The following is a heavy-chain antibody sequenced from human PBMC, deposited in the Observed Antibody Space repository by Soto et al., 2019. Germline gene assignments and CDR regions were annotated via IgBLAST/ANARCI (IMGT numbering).Heavy chain of an antibody. D-gene: IGHD1-1*01. J-gene: IGHJ6*02. Sequence: GGSLRLSCAASGFTFSSYGMHWVRQAPGKGLEWVAVISYDGSNKYYADSVKGRFTISRDNSKNTLYLQMNSLRAEDTAVYYCAKDLQSNWRFYYYGMDVWGQGTTVTVSS. CDR1: GFTFSSYG. CDR2: ISYDGSNK. CDR3: AKDLQSNWRFYYYGMDV. V-gene: IGHV3-30*18.